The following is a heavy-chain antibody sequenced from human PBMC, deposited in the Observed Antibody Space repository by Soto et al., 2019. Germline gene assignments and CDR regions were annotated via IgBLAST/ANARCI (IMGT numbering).Heavy chain of an antibody. CDR1: GGTFSSYV. J-gene: IGHJ4*02. CDR3: SYSSSRLGFDF. Sequence: QVQLVQSGAEVKKPGSSVKVSCKASGGTFSSYVISWVRQAPGQGLEWMGGIIPMFEKTTYAQRFQGRVTITADESTSTAYMELSSLRSEDTAFYFCSYSSSRLGFDFWGQGTLVTVSS. V-gene: IGHV1-69*01. CDR2: IIPMFEKT. D-gene: IGHD6-13*01.